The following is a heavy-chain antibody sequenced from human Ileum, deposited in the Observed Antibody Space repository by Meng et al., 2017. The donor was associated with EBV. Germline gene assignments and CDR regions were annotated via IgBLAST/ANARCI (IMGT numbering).Heavy chain of an antibody. V-gene: IGHV4-39*01. D-gene: IGHD2-2*01. CDR1: GASISGSSYY. CDR2: IYYSGST. Sequence: LHGEGPGLVKPSETLSLTCTVSGASISGSSYYWGWTRQPPGKGLEWIGSIYYSGSTYYNPSLKSRVTISVDTSKNQFSLKLSSVTAADTAVYYCARSIVVVPAAIYYWGQGTLVTVSS. J-gene: IGHJ4*02. CDR3: ARSIVVVPAAIYY.